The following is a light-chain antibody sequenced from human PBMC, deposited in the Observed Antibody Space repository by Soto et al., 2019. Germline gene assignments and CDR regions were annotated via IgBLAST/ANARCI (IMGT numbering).Light chain of an antibody. Sequence: QSALTQPDSVSGSTGQSISISCTGTSTDVCGYNYVSWYQQHTGKAPKLMMYDISHRLSGVSNRLSGSKSDNTASLTISGVQAEDDADYDCSSYTSSTTYVFGTGTAVTLL. CDR3: SSYTSSTTYV. CDR2: DIS. J-gene: IGLJ1*01. V-gene: IGLV2-14*01. CDR1: STDVCGYNY.